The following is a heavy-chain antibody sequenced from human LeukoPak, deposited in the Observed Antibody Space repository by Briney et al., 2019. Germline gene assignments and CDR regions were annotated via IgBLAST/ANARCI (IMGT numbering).Heavy chain of an antibody. J-gene: IGHJ3*02. Sequence: SETLSLTCTVSGGSISSSSYYWGWIRQPPGKGLEWIGSIYYSGSTYYNPSLKSRVTISVDTSKNQFSLKLSSVTAADTAVYYCARSVDSSGWYPDAFDIWGQGTMVTVSS. CDR3: ARSVDSSGWYPDAFDI. V-gene: IGHV4-39*01. D-gene: IGHD6-19*01. CDR2: IYYSGST. CDR1: GGSISSSSYY.